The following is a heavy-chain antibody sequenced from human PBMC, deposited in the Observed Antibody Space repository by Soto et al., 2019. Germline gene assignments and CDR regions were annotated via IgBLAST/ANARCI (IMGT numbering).Heavy chain of an antibody. CDR3: AIAAAGSY. J-gene: IGHJ4*02. CDR2: ISYDGSNK. CDR1: GFTFSSYA. D-gene: IGHD6-13*01. V-gene: IGHV3-30-3*01. Sequence: QVQLVESGGGVDQPGRSLRLSCAASGFTFSSYAMHWVRQAPGKGLEWVAVISYDGSNKYYADSVKGRFTISRDNSKNTLYLQMNSLRAEDTAVYYCAIAAAGSYWGQGTLVTVSS.